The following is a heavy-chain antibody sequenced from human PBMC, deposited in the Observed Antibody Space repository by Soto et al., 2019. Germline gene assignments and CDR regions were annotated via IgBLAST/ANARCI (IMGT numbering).Heavy chain of an antibody. D-gene: IGHD3-3*01. CDR2: ISGSGGST. CDR3: SKGDLTIFGVVIIGYYGMDV. V-gene: IGHV3-23*01. J-gene: IGHJ6*02. CDR1: GFTFSSYA. Sequence: GGSLRLSCAASGFTFSSYAMSWVRQAPGKGLERVSAISGSGGSTYYAETVKGRFTISRDNSKNTLYLQMNSLRAEDTAVYNFSKGDLTIFGVVIIGYYGMDVWGQGTTVTVSS.